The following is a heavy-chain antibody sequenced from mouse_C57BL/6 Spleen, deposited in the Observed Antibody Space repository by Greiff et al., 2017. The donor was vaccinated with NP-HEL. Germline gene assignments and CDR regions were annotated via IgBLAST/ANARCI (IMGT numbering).Heavy chain of an antibody. Sequence: EVQLQQSGAELVRPGASVKLSCTASGFNIKDDYMHWVQQRPEQGLEWIGWIDPENGDTEYASKFQGKATITADTSSNTAYLQLSSLTSEDTAVYYCTTWGLLRGFAYWGQGTLVTVSA. CDR1: GFNIKDDY. CDR3: TTWGLLRGFAY. J-gene: IGHJ3*01. D-gene: IGHD1-1*01. V-gene: IGHV14-4*01. CDR2: IDPENGDT.